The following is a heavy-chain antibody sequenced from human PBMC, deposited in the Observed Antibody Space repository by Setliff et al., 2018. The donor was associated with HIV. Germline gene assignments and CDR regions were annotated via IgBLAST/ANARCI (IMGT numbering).Heavy chain of an antibody. Sequence: SETLSLTCTVSGGSISSYYWSWIRQPPGKGLEWIGYIYYSGSTNYNPSLKSRVTISVDTSKNQFSLKLSSVTAADTAVYYCARVVPLRDSSGSIDYWGQGTLVTLSS. CDR1: GGSISSYY. CDR3: ARVVPLRDSSGSIDY. V-gene: IGHV4-59*01. CDR2: IYYSGST. D-gene: IGHD6-19*01. J-gene: IGHJ4*02.